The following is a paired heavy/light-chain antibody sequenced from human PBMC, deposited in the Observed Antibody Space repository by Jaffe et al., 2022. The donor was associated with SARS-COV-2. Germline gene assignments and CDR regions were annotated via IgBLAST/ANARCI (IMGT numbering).Light chain of an antibody. CDR1: SSNIGNNY. CDR3: GTWDSSLSALV. J-gene: IGLJ3*02. Sequence: QSVLTQPPSVSAAPGQKVTISCSGSSSNIGNNYVSWYQQLPGTAPKLLIYDNNKRPSGIPDRFSGSKSGTSATLGITGLQTGDEADYYCGTWDSSLSALVFGGGTKLTVL. V-gene: IGLV1-51*01. CDR2: DNN.
Heavy chain of an antibody. Sequence: EVQLVESGGVVVQPGGSLRLSCAASGFTFDDYTMHWVRQAPGKGLEWVSLISWDGGSTYYADSVKGRFTISRDNSKNSLYLQMNSLRTEDTALYYCAKDMYVGSDIVVVPAAPPYYYGMDVWGQGTTVTVSS. D-gene: IGHD2-2*01. CDR3: AKDMYVGSDIVVVPAAPPYYYGMDV. J-gene: IGHJ6*02. CDR1: GFTFDDYT. V-gene: IGHV3-43*01. CDR2: ISWDGGST.